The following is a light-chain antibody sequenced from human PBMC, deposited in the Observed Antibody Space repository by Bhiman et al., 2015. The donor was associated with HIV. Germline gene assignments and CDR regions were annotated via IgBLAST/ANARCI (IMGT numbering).Light chain of an antibody. CDR3: QAWDSSTGV. Sequence: SYGLTQPPSVSVSPGQTASITCSGEKLGDRYSSWYQQKPGQSPVLVIYQDSKRPSGIPERFSGSNSGNTATLTISGTQAMDEADYYCQAWDSSTGVFGTGTKVTVL. CDR2: QDS. V-gene: IGLV3-1*01. J-gene: IGLJ1*01. CDR1: KLGDRY.